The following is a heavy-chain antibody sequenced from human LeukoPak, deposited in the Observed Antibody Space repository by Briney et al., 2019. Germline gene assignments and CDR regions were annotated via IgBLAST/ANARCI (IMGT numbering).Heavy chain of an antibody. V-gene: IGHV4-59*01. CDR3: ARAVGAAFDI. Sequence: SSETLSLTCTVSGGSISSYYWSWIWQPPGKGLEWIGYIYYSGSTNYNPSLKSRATISVDTSKNQFSLKLSSVTAADTAVYYCARAVGAAFDIWGQGTMVTVSS. J-gene: IGHJ3*02. D-gene: IGHD1-26*01. CDR1: GGSISSYY. CDR2: IYYSGST.